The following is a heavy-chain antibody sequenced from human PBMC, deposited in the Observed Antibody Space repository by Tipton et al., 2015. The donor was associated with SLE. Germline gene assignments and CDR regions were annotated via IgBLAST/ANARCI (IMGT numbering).Heavy chain of an antibody. Sequence: QLVQSGAEVKKPGSSVKVSCKASGGTFSSYAISWVRQAPGQGLEWMGGIIPIFGTANYAQTCQGRVTITTDESTSTDYMELSRRRSENTAVYYCARAGRTGGEYPAESYYYGMDVWGQGTTVAVSS. J-gene: IGHJ6*02. V-gene: IGHV1-69*05. CDR1: GGTFSSYA. D-gene: IGHD1-14*01. CDR2: IIPIFGTA. CDR3: ARAGRTGGEYPAESYYYGMDV.